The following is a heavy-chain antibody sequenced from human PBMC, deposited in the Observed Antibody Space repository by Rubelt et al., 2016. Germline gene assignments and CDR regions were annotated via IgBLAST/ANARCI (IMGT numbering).Heavy chain of an antibody. CDR2: IYYSGST. Sequence: QVQLQQWGAGLLKPSETLSLTCAVYGGSFSGYYWSWIRQPPGKGLEWIGSIYYSGSTYYNPSLKSRVTISVDTSKTQFSLKLSSVTAADTAVYYCARRYDSSGYYSLLCGMDVWGQGTTVTVSS. CDR1: GGSFSGYY. J-gene: IGHJ6*02. CDR3: ARRYDSSGYYSLLCGMDV. D-gene: IGHD3-22*01. V-gene: IGHV4-34*01.